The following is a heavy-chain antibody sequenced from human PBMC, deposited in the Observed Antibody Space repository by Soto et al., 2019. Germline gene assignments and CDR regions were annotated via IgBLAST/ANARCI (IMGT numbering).Heavy chain of an antibody. V-gene: IGHV3-23*01. J-gene: IGHJ6*02. D-gene: IGHD2-21*02. Sequence: GGSLRLSCAASGLTFSDYAMTWVRQAPGKGLEWVSGITVGGSTYYADSVKGRFTIARDNAKNSLSLQMNSLSAENTGVYYCAREKTAWPLAYGLEVWGQGTTVTVSS. CDR3: AREKTAWPLAYGLEV. CDR1: GLTFSDYA. CDR2: ITVGGST.